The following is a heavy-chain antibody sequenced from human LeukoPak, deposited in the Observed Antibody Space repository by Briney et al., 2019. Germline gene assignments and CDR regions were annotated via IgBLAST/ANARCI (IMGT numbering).Heavy chain of an antibody. CDR3: ASRPVQLFLSDYGGNSVLGGPFDY. J-gene: IGHJ4*02. CDR2: ITGSSSYI. Sequence: GGSLRLSCAASGFTFSTYYMNWVRQAPGKGLEWVSFITGSSSYIYYTDSVKGRFTISRDNAKNSLFLQMNSLRDEDTAVYYCASRPVQLFLSDYGGNSVLGGPFDYWGQGTLVTVSS. CDR1: GFTFSTYY. D-gene: IGHD4-23*01. V-gene: IGHV3-21*01.